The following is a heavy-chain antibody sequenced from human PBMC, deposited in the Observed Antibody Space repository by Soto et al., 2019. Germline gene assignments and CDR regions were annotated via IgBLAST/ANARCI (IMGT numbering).Heavy chain of an antibody. Sequence: QVQLQESGPGLVKPSETLSLTCTVSGGSISRYYWSWIRQAPGKGLEWIGYIYYSGSTNYNPSLKSRVTISVDTSKNQFSLKLSSVTAADTAVYYCARVDGYVWGTYRYDAFDIWGQGTMVTVSS. CDR3: ARVDGYVWGTYRYDAFDI. CDR2: IYYSGST. CDR1: GGSISRYY. V-gene: IGHV4-59*01. D-gene: IGHD3-16*02. J-gene: IGHJ3*02.